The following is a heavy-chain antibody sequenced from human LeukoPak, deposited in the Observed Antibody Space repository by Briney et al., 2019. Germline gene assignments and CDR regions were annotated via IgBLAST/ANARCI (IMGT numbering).Heavy chain of an antibody. CDR1: GFTFSDKW. CDR2: IKKDGSQK. D-gene: IGHD1-26*01. J-gene: IGHJ5*02. Sequence: GGSLRLSCVASGFTFSDKWMSWVRQAPGKGPEWVASIKKDGSQKYYVDSVKGRFTISRDNAQNSLYLQMNSLRVEDTAIYSCARVGWELLNLHFDPWGQGTLVTVSS. CDR3: ARVGWELLNLHFDP. V-gene: IGHV3-7*03.